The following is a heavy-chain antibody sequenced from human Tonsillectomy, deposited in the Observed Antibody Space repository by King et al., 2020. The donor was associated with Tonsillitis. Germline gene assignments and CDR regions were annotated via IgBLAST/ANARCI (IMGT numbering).Heavy chain of an antibody. CDR3: ARVPWTSDTDY. J-gene: IGHJ4*02. V-gene: IGHV3-66*01. Sequence: VQLVESGGGLVQPGGSLRLSCAASGFTVSNNYMSWVRQAPGKGLEWVSVIYSGGLTYYADSVKGRFTISRDNSKDTLYLQMNSLRVEDTAVYYCARVPWTSDTDYWGQGTLVTVSS. CDR2: IYSGGLT. D-gene: IGHD3/OR15-3a*01. CDR1: GFTVSNNY.